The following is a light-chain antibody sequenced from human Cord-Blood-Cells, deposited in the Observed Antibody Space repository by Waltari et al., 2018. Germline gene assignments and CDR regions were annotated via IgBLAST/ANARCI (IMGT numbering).Light chain of an antibody. CDR3: QSADSSGTWV. CDR1: ALPKQY. Sequence: SYELTQPPSVSVSPGQTARITCSGDALPKQYAYWYQQKPGQAPVLVIYKDSERPSGIPERCSGSSSGTTVTLTSSGGQAEDEADYYCQSADSSGTWVFGGGTKLTVL. CDR2: KDS. J-gene: IGLJ3*02. V-gene: IGLV3-25*03.